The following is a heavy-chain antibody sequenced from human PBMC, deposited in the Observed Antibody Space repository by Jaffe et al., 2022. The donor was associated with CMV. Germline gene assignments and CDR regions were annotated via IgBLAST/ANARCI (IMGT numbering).Heavy chain of an antibody. CDR2: IFSNDEK. Sequence: QVTLKESGPVLVKPTETLTLTCTVSGFSLSNARMGVSWIRQPPGKALEWLAHIFSNDEKSYSTSLKSRLTISKDTSKSQVVLTMTNMDPVDTATYYCARIRLPITMVRGVSPAFDIWGQGTMVTVSS. CDR1: GFSLSNARMG. J-gene: IGHJ3*02. CDR3: ARIRLPITMVRGVSPAFDI. D-gene: IGHD3-10*01. V-gene: IGHV2-26*01.